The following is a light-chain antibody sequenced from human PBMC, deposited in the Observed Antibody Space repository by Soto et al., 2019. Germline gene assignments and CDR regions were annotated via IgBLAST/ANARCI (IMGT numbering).Light chain of an antibody. V-gene: IGKV3-20*01. CDR1: QSVSSSY. CDR2: GAS. J-gene: IGKJ1*01. CDR3: QKYGSSPKT. Sequence: EIVLTQSPGTLSLSPGERATLSCRASQSVSSSYLAWYQQKPGQAPRLLIYGASSRATGIPDRFSGSGSGTDFTLTSSRLEPEEFAVYYCQKYGSSPKTFGQGTKVEIK.